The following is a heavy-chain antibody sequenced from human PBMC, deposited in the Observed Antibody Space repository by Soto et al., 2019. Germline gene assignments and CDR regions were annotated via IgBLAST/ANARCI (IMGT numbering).Heavy chain of an antibody. V-gene: IGHV1-69*13. D-gene: IGHD2-15*01. CDR1: GCTFSSYA. CDR3: ARTPRLGYCSGGSCYTNFDP. J-gene: IGHJ5*02. Sequence: SVKVSCKASGCTFSSYAISWVRQAPGQGLEWMGGIIPIFGTANYAQKFQGRVTITADESTSTAYMELSSLRPEDTAVYYCARTPRLGYCSGGSCYTNFDPWGQGTLVTVSS. CDR2: IIPIFGTA.